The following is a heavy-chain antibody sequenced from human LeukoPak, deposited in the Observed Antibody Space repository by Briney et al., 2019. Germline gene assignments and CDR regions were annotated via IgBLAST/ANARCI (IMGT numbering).Heavy chain of an antibody. V-gene: IGHV1-18*01. CDR2: ISAYNGNT. Sequence: ASVKVSCKASGYTFTSYGISWVRQAPGQGLEWRGWISAYNGNTNCAQKLQGRVTMTTDTSTSTAYMELRSLRSDDTAVYYCARDCSSTSCYKLFDYWGQGTLVTVSS. D-gene: IGHD2-2*01. CDR1: GYTFTSYG. CDR3: ARDCSSTSCYKLFDY. J-gene: IGHJ4*02.